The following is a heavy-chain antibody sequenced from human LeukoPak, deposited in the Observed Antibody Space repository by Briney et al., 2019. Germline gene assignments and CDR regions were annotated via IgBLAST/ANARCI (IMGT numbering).Heavy chain of an antibody. CDR1: AGAISNYY. CDR2: VYYSGST. D-gene: IGHD6-13*01. V-gene: IGHV4-59*03. CDR3: ARGESSWYFPNFDH. J-gene: IGHJ4*02. Sequence: SETLSLTCSFSAGAISNYYWSWIRQPPGKGLEWIGYVYYSGSTKYNPSLKSRVTISVDTSKNQFSLRLSSVTAADTAVYFCARGESSWYFPNFDHWGQGILVTVSS.